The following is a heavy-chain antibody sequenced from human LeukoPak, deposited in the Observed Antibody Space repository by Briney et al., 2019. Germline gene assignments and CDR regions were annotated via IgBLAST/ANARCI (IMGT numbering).Heavy chain of an antibody. J-gene: IGHJ4*02. V-gene: IGHV4-39*01. CDR1: GGSVTSSNYF. Sequence: SETLSLTCTLSGGSVTSSNYFWRWIRQPPAKGLEWIGTFFHSGNTYYNPSLKSRVTISADTSRNQLSLNRSSVTATDTAVYYCARQRFWISYPFDSWGQGTLVTVSS. CDR2: FFHSGNT. D-gene: IGHD3-3*01. CDR3: ARQRFWISYPFDS.